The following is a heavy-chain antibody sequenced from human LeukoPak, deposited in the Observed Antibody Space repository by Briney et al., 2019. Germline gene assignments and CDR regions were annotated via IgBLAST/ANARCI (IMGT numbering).Heavy chain of an antibody. CDR1: GYSISSGYY. J-gene: IGHJ4*02. D-gene: IGHD4-17*01. Sequence: PSETLSLTCAVSGYSISSGYYWGWIRQPPGKGLEWIGSIYHSGSTYYNLSLKSRVTISVDTSKNQFSLKLSSVTAADTAVYYCARALDYGDYPFDYWGQGTLVTVSS. CDR2: IYHSGST. CDR3: ARALDYGDYPFDY. V-gene: IGHV4-38-2*01.